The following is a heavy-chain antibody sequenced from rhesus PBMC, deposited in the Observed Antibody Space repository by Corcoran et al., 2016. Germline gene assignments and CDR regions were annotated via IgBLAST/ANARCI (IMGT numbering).Heavy chain of an antibody. CDR1: GGSVSSNY. D-gene: IGHD2-39*01. CDR2: ISGSGGGA. Sequence: QVQLQESGPGLVKPSETLSLTCAVSGGSVSSNYWSWIRQSPGKGLAWIGRISGSGGGAAYTPSLKMRVTLSTDTSKTQFSLRLTSVTAADTALYFCATLVGVPGSLDVWGRGVLVTVSS. J-gene: IGHJ5-2*02. CDR3: ATLVGVPGSLDV. V-gene: IGHV4-173*01.